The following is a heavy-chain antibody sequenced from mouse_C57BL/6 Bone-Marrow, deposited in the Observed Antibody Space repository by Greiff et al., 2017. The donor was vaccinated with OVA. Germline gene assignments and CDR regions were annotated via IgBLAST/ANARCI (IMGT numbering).Heavy chain of an antibody. CDR1: GYTFTDYE. D-gene: IGHD2-5*01. V-gene: IGHV1-15*01. CDR2: IDPETGGT. J-gene: IGHJ3*01. CDR3: TRGTYYSNYEY. Sequence: QVQLQQSGAELVRPGASVTLSCKASGYTFTDYEMHWVKQTPVHGLEWIGAIDPETGGTAYNQKFKGKAILTADNSSSTAYIELHRLTSGHSAVYSCTRGTYYSNYEYWGQGTLVTVSA.